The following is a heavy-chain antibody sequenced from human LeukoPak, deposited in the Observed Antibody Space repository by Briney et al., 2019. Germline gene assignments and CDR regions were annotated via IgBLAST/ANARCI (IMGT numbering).Heavy chain of an antibody. CDR3: ARRLKSPGYYYYYYGMDA. V-gene: IGHV1-18*04. CDR2: ISAYNGNT. Sequence: ASVKVSCKASGYTFTSYGISWVPQAPGPGRESMGWISAYNGNTNYAQKLQGRVTMTTDTSTSAAYMELRSLRSDDTAVYYCARRLKSPGYYYYYYGMDAWGKGPTVTVSS. J-gene: IGHJ6*04. CDR1: GYTFTSYG.